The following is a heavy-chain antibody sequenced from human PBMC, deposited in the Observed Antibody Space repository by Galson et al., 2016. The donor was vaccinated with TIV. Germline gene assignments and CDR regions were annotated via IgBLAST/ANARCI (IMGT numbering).Heavy chain of an antibody. V-gene: IGHV1-3*04. CDR2: INTGTTNT. D-gene: IGHD1-7*01. Sequence: SVKVSCKASGYTFNNYPIYWVRQAPGQSLEWMGWINTGTTNTKYSQKFQGRVTITRDTSANTVYMELNSLTPEDTAVYFCARDRTGTTWFYPWGQGTLVTVSS. CDR3: ARDRTGTTWFYP. J-gene: IGHJ5*02. CDR1: GYTFNNYP.